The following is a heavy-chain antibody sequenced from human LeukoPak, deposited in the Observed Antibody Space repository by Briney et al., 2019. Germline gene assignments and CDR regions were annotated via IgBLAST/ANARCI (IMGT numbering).Heavy chain of an antibody. CDR1: GFTFSSYA. D-gene: IGHD6-13*01. Sequence: HSGASLRISCAASGFTFSSYAMSWVRQAPRKGLQWVSASSGSGGSTYYADSGKGRFTISRDNAKNTLYLQMNSLRAEDTAVYYRAKDRGHSSSWTLGMDVWGQGTTVTVSS. CDR3: AKDRGHSSSWTLGMDV. CDR2: SSGSGGST. J-gene: IGHJ6*02. V-gene: IGHV3-23*01.